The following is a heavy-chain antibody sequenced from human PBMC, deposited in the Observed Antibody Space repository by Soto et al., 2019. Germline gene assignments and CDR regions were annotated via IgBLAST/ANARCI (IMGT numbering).Heavy chain of an antibody. J-gene: IGHJ6*02. CDR1: GYTFTSYY. V-gene: IGHV1-46*01. Sequence: GASVKVSCKASGYTFTSYYMHWVRQAPGQGLEWMGIINPSGGSTSYAQKFQGRVTMTRDTSTSTVYMELSSLRSEDTAVYYCARDGLRFLEWLWGPYYYYGMDVWGQGTTVTVSS. CDR3: ARDGLRFLEWLWGPYYYYGMDV. CDR2: INPSGGST. D-gene: IGHD3-3*01.